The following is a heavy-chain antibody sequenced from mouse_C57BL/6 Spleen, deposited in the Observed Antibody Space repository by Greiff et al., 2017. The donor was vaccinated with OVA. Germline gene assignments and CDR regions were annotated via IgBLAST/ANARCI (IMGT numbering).Heavy chain of an antibody. CDR1: GYTFTDYE. D-gene: IGHD3-2*02. V-gene: IGHV1-15*01. CDR3: TRHSSGFAWFAY. J-gene: IGHJ3*01. Sequence: QVQLKESGAELVRPGASVTLSCKASGYTFTDYEMHWVKQTPVHGLEWIGAIDPETGGTAYNQKFKGKAILTADKSSSTAYMELRSLTSEDSAVYYCTRHSSGFAWFAYWGQGTLVTVSA. CDR2: IDPETGGT.